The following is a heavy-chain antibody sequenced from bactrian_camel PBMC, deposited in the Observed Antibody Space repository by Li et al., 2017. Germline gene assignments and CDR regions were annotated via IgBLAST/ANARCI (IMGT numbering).Heavy chain of an antibody. CDR3: AADPGYYRTGYYYAGP. CDR2: INAAGSST. V-gene: IGHV3S40*01. Sequence: DVQLVESGGGLVQPGGSLRLSCAASGFTFSSYDMTWVRQAPGKGLEWVSTINAAGSSTYYAESVKGRFTISRDNAKNTLYLVMNSLKPEDTAMYYCAADPGYYRTGYYYAGPWGQGTQVTVS. D-gene: IGHD2*01. CDR1: GFTFSSYD. J-gene: IGHJ6*01.